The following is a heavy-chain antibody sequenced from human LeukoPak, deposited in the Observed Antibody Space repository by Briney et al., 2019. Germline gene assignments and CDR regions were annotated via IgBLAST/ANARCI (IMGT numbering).Heavy chain of an antibody. CDR2: LDPSGGST. D-gene: IGHD5-12*01. J-gene: IGHJ3*02. V-gene: IGHV1-46*01. Sequence: ASVKVSCKASGYTFITYYMHWVRQASGQGLEWMGILDPSGGSTSCAQKFQGRVTMTRDTSTSTVYMDLSSLTSEDTGVYYCAREGVAITASGRGAFDIWGQGAMVTVSS. CDR3: AREGVAITASGRGAFDI. CDR1: GYTFITYY.